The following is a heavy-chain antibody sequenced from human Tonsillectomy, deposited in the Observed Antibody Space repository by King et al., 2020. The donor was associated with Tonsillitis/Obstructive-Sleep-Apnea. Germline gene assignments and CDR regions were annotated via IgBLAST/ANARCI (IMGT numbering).Heavy chain of an antibody. V-gene: IGHV3-43*02. CDR3: AKDGSSGWYGYYYYYYMDV. D-gene: IGHD6-19*01. Sequence: VQLVESGGGVVQPGGSLRLSCAASGFTFDDYAMHWVRQAPGKGLEWVSLIIGDVVSPYYADSLKGRFTISRDNSKNSLYLQMNSLRTEDTALYYCAKDGSSGWYGYYYYYYMDVWGKGTTVTVSS. CDR1: GFTFDDYA. CDR2: IIGDVVSP. J-gene: IGHJ6*03.